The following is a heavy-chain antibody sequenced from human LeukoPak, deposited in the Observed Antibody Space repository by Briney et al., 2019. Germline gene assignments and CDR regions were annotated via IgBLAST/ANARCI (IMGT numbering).Heavy chain of an antibody. V-gene: IGHV4-39*07. CDR3: ARDRGAYYFDY. CDR2: IHYNGNT. CDR1: GGSISSSEYY. D-gene: IGHD5-24*01. Sequence: PSETLSLTCSVSGGSISSSEYYWSWIRQAPGKGLEWIGCIHYNGNTYYHPSLKSRITISIDTPKNQFSLRLGSVTAADTAVYFCARDRGAYYFDYWGQGAQVIVSS. J-gene: IGHJ4*02.